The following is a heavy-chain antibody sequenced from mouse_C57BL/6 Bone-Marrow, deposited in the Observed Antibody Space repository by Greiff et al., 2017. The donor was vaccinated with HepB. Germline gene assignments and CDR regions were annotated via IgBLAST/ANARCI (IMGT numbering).Heavy chain of an antibody. V-gene: IGHV1-82*01. Sequence: QVQLQQSGPELVKPGASVKISCKASGYAFSSYWMNWVKQRPGKGLEWIGRIYPGDGDTNYNGKFKGKATLTADKSSSTAYMQLSSLTSEDSAVYFCARVGVVAKDYAMDYWGQGPSVTVSS. CDR2: IYPGDGDT. J-gene: IGHJ4*01. D-gene: IGHD1-1*01. CDR3: ARVGVVAKDYAMDY. CDR1: GYAFSSYW.